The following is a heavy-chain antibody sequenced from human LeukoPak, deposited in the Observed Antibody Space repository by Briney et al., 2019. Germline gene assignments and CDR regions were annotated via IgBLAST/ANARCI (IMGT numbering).Heavy chain of an antibody. CDR1: GGSISSYY. D-gene: IGHD6-13*01. J-gene: IGHJ6*03. CDR3: ARTQQLRYYYYYMDV. CDR2: VYYSGST. Sequence: PSETLSLTCAVYGGSISSYYWSWIRQPPGKGLEWIGYVYYSGSTNYNPSLKSRVTISVDTSKNQFSLKLSSVTAADTAVYYCARTQQLRYYYYYMDVWGKGTTVTVSS. V-gene: IGHV4-59*01.